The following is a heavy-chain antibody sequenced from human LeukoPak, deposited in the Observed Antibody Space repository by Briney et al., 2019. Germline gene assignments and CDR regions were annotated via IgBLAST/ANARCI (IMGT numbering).Heavy chain of an antibody. CDR1: GCTFSNAW. CDR2: IKSKTDGGTT. CDR3: TTDPHSFYFDY. V-gene: IGHV3-15*01. Sequence: GGSLRLSCAASGCTFSNAWMSWVRQAPGKGLELVGRIKSKTDGGTTDYAAPVKGRFTISRDDSKNTLYLQMNSLKTEDTAVYYCTTDPHSFYFDYWGQGTLVTVSS. D-gene: IGHD5-18*01. J-gene: IGHJ4*02.